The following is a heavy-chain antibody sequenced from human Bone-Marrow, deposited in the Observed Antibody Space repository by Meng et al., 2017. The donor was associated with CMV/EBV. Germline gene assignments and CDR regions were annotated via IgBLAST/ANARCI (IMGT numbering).Heavy chain of an antibody. CDR3: AKDSTNNWYASYFDS. Sequence: SGFTFSDYAMSWVRQAPGKGLEWVSTLSDSTFSTYYVDSVKGRFTISRDNSKNTLDLQMNSLRAEDTAVYYCAKDSTNNWYASYFDSWGQGTLVTVSS. V-gene: IGHV3-23*01. CDR1: GFTFSDYA. J-gene: IGHJ4*02. CDR2: LSDSTFST. D-gene: IGHD1-20*01.